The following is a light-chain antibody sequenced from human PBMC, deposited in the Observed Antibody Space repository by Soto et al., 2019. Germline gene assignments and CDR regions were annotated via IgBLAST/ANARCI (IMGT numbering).Light chain of an antibody. CDR3: NSYTSSSTLV. CDR1: NIDVGGYNY. Sequence: QSALTQPASVSGSPGQSITISCTGTNIDVGGYNYVSWYQQHPGKAPKLMIYDVSNRPSGVSNRFSGSKSGNTASLTISGLQAEDEADYYCNSYTSSSTLVFGGGTKLTVL. J-gene: IGLJ2*01. CDR2: DVS. V-gene: IGLV2-14*01.